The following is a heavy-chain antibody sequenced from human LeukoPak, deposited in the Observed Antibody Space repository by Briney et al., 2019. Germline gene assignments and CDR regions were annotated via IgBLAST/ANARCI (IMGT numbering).Heavy chain of an antibody. CDR1: GYSISSGYY. V-gene: IGHV4-38-2*01. CDR3: ARLHIFGVVSPQIDY. CDR2: IYHSGRT. J-gene: IGHJ4*02. D-gene: IGHD3-3*02. Sequence: SETLSLTCAVSGYSISSGYYWGWIRQPPGKGVEWIGIIYHSGRTYYNPSVKSRITISGDTYKNKLYMKMNSLTAADTAVYYCARLHIFGVVSPQIDYWGQGTLVTVSS.